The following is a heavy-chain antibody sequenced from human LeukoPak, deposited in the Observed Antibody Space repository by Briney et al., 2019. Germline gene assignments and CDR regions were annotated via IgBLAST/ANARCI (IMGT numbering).Heavy chain of an antibody. CDR2: IRPHTGET. V-gene: IGHV1-18*01. J-gene: IGHJ4*02. D-gene: IGHD1-26*01. CDR1: GYNSPSYG. CDR3: ARDRELPDYYFDY. Sequence: GASVKVSCKASGYNSPSYGINWVRQAPGQGLEWMGWIRPHTGETNSAQRFQDRVTMTTDTSTTTAYMELRSLRSDGTAVYYCARDRELPDYYFDYWGQGTLVTVSS.